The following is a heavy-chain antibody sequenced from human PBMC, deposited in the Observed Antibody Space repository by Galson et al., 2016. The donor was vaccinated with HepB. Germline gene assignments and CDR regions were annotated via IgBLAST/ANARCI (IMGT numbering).Heavy chain of an antibody. CDR2: ISYDGSTK. J-gene: IGHJ3*01. CDR1: GFTFTSYA. CDR3: AKQERTRPFAADAFDL. Sequence: SLRLSCAASGFTFTSYAMHWVRQAPGKGLEWVADISYDGSTKYYADSVKGRFTISRDNSNNAVYLQMNSLRAEDTAVYYCAKQERTRPFAADAFDLWGQGTRVTVSS. V-gene: IGHV3-30*04. D-gene: IGHD1-1*01.